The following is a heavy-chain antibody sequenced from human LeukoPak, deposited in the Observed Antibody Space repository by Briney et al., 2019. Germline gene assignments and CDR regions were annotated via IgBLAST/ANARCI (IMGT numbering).Heavy chain of an antibody. J-gene: IGHJ3*02. CDR3: AREGLRNDAFDI. CDR1: GFTFSSYT. CDR2: ISSTSSYI. V-gene: IGHV3-21*01. D-gene: IGHD4-17*01. Sequence: GGSLRLSCAASGFTFSSYTMNWVRQAPGEGLEWVSSISSTSSYIYYADSVKGRFTISRDNAKNSLYLQMNSLRAEDTAVYYCAREGLRNDAFDIWGQGTMVTVSS.